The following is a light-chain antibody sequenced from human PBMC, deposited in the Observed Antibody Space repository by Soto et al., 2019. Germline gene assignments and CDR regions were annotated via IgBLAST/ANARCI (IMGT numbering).Light chain of an antibody. Sequence: QSALTQPASVSGSPGQSITISCTGTSSDVGGYNYVSWYQQHPGKAPKLMIYDVSNRPSGVSNRFSGSKSGNTASLTISGLQAGDEAHYYCSSYTSSTTVVFGGGTQLTVL. V-gene: IGLV2-14*01. J-gene: IGLJ2*01. CDR1: SSDVGGYNY. CDR3: SSYTSSTTVV. CDR2: DVS.